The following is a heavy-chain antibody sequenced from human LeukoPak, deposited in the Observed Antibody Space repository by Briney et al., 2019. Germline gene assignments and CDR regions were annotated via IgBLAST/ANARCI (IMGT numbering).Heavy chain of an antibody. D-gene: IGHD2-2*02. CDR3: ARSSISSSYTY. CDR1: GFTFSDYG. Sequence: PGGSLRLSCEASGFTFSDYGMNWVRQSPGKGLEWISYIDDTSGAIYYADSVKGRFAISRDNAKNSLYLQMNSLRAEDTAAYYCARSSISSSYTYWGQGTLVTVSS. CDR2: IDDTSGAI. V-gene: IGHV3-48*04. J-gene: IGHJ4*02.